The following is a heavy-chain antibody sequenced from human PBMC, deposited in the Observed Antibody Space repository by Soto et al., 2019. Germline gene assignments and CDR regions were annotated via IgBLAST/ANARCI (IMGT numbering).Heavy chain of an antibody. V-gene: IGHV4-4*02. J-gene: IGHJ4*02. Sequence: PSETLSLTCAVSGGSVSTHQWWSWVRQSPGKGLEWIGEIHQSGSTNYNPSLKSRVTISLDKSENQFSLKLSSVSAADTAVYYCATRNYFDSTGYFNYWGQGTLVTVSS. D-gene: IGHD3-22*01. CDR1: GGSVSTHQW. CDR2: IHQSGST. CDR3: ATRNYFDSTGYFNY.